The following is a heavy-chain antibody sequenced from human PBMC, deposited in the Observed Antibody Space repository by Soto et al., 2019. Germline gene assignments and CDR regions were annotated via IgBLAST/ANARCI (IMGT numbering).Heavy chain of an antibody. V-gene: IGHV1-69*06. J-gene: IGHJ4*02. CDR1: GRTFLISA. D-gene: IGHD3-3*01. CDR2: IIPILGTI. CDR3: AGGKEWAQPSNHYYFDY. Sequence: QVQLVQSGAEVKTPGSSVRVSCKTAGRTFLISAIAWVRQAPGQGLEWMGGIIPILGTIHIAQNFQGRVNFTADRSTSTAYMDLSSLRAEATATYCSAGGKEWAQPSNHYYFDYWGQGSQVIVSS.